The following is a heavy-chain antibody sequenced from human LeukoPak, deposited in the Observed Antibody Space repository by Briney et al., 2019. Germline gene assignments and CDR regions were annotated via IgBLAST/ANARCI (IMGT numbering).Heavy chain of an antibody. CDR1: GGSISSYY. D-gene: IGHD6-6*01. CDR3: ARATIAARSMGDYYYMDV. Sequence: SETLSLTCTVSGGSISSYYWSWIRQPPGKGLEWIGYIYYSGSTNYNPSLKSRVTISVDTSKNQFSLKLSSETAADTAVYYCARATIAARSMGDYYYMDVXXXXTTVTVSS. V-gene: IGHV4-59*01. CDR2: IYYSGST. J-gene: IGHJ6*03.